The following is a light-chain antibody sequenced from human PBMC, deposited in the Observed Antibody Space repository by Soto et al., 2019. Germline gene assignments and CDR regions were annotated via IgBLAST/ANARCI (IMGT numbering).Light chain of an antibody. CDR1: QSVSSSY. CDR3: QQYGSSPYT. V-gene: IGKV3-20*01. Sequence: VLTQSPGTLSLSPGERATLSCRASQSVSSSYLAWYQQKPGQAPRHLIYGASSRATGIPDRFSGSGSGTDCTLTISRLELEDFAVYYCQQYGSSPYTFGQGTKLESK. CDR2: GAS. J-gene: IGKJ2*01.